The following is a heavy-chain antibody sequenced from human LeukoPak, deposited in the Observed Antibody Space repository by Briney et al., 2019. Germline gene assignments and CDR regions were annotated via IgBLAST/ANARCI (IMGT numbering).Heavy chain of an antibody. V-gene: IGHV3-30*04. CDR1: GFTFSSYA. CDR2: ISYDGSNK. CDR3: ARDLYYDILTGPGYYFDY. J-gene: IGHJ4*02. D-gene: IGHD3-9*01. Sequence: PGGSLRLSCAASGFTFSSYAMHWVRQAPGKGLEWVAVISYDGSNKYYADSVKGRFTISRDNSKNTLYLQMNSLRAEDTAAYYCARDLYYDILTGPGYYFDYWGQGTLVTVSS.